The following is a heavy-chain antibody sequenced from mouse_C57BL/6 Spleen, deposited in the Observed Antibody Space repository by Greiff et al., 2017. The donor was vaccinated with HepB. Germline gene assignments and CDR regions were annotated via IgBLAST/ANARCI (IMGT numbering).Heavy chain of an antibody. Sequence: QVQLQQSGPELVKPGASVKISCKASGYAFSSSWMNWVKQRPGKGLEWIGRIYPGDGDTNYNGKFKGKATLTADKSSSTAYMQLSSLTSEDSAVYFCAREITTVVDAYAMDYWGQGTSVTVSS. D-gene: IGHD1-1*01. J-gene: IGHJ4*01. CDR1: GYAFSSSW. V-gene: IGHV1-82*01. CDR3: AREITTVVDAYAMDY. CDR2: IYPGDGDT.